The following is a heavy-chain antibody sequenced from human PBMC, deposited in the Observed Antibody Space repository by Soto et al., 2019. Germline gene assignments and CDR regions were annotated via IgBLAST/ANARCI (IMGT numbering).Heavy chain of an antibody. Sequence: SVKVSCKASGGTFSSYAISWVRQAPGQGLEWMGGFIPIFGTTNYAQKFQGRVTITADESTSTAYMELSSLRSEDTAVYYCTRDRGRRYNDGRGYYYSAYWGQGTLVTVSS. J-gene: IGHJ4*02. CDR1: GGTFSSYA. D-gene: IGHD3-22*01. V-gene: IGHV1-69*13. CDR2: FIPIFGTT. CDR3: TRDRGRRYNDGRGYYYSAY.